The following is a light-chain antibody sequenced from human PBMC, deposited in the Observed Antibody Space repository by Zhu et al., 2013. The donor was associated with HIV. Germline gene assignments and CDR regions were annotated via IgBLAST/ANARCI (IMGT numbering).Light chain of an antibody. CDR3: QQYNSFTWT. V-gene: IGKV1-9*01. CDR2: TAS. Sequence: DVQLTQAPSFISASVGDRVAITCRASQAINTYIAWYRQRPGKAPELLIYTASTLQSGVPSRFSGSGSGTDFTLTINSLQPDDFATYYCQQYNSFTWTFGQGTMVEIK. CDR1: QAINTY. J-gene: IGKJ1*01.